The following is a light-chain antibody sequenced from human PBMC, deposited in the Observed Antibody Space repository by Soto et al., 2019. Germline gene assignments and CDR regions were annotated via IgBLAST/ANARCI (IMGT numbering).Light chain of an antibody. J-gene: IGKJ4*01. V-gene: IGKV1-6*01. CDR3: LQDFTYPLT. Sequence: AIQMTQSPSSLSASVGERVTITCRASQGIRNELAWYQQQPGKDPHLLIYAVSTLQSGVPSRFSGSGACTDFTLTISSLQPEDFATYYCLQDFTYPLTFGGGTKVAIK. CDR2: AVS. CDR1: QGIRNE.